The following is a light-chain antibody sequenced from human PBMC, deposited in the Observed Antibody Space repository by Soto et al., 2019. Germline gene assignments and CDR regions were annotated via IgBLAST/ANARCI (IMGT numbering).Light chain of an antibody. CDR3: QQSYSTPPWT. J-gene: IGKJ1*01. CDR2: GAS. V-gene: IGKV1-39*01. CDR1: QSIGTY. Sequence: DSHVTQSPSSLSASVVGIVTITCRASQSIGTYLNWYHQKPGKAPQLLIYGASTLQSGVPSRFSASGSGTDFTLTISSLQPEDFATYYCQQSYSTPPWTFGQGTKVDIK.